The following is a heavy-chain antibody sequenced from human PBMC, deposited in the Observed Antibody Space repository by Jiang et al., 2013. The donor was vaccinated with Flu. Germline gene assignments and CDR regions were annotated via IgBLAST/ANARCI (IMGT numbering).Heavy chain of an antibody. V-gene: IGHV3-74*01. CDR2: INSDGSST. J-gene: IGHJ4*02. CDR1: GFTFSSYW. Sequence: QLVESGGGLVQPGGSLRLSCAASGFTFSSYWMHWVRQAPGKGLVWVSRINSDGSSTSYADSVKGRFTISRDNAKNTLYLQMNSLRAEDTAVYYCARGSGQLWLPPDYWGQGTLVTVSS. D-gene: IGHD5-18*01. CDR3: ARGSGQLWLPPDY.